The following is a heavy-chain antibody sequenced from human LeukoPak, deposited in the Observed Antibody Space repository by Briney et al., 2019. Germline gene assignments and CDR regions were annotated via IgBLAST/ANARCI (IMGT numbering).Heavy chain of an antibody. J-gene: IGHJ4*02. Sequence: SETLSLTCTVSGYSISSGYYWGWIRRPPGKGLEWIGSIYHSGSTYYNPSLKSRVTISVDTSKNQFSLKLSSVTAADTAVYYCARAPYDYVWGSYRYTGWVDYWGQGTLVTVSS. CDR2: IYHSGST. CDR1: GYSISSGYY. CDR3: ARAPYDYVWGSYRYTGWVDY. V-gene: IGHV4-38-2*02. D-gene: IGHD3-16*02.